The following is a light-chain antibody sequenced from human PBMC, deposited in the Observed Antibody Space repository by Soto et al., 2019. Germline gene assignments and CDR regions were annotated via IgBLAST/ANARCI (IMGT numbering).Light chain of an antibody. CDR3: LQSNSYWT. CDR2: KAS. J-gene: IGKJ1*01. V-gene: IGKV1-5*03. Sequence: DIQMTHSPSTLSASVGDRVIITCRASQSISNWLAWYQQKPGKAPKLLIYKASRLESGVPSRFGGSGSGTEFTLTISSLQPEDFATYYCLQSNSYWTFGQGTKVDTK. CDR1: QSISNW.